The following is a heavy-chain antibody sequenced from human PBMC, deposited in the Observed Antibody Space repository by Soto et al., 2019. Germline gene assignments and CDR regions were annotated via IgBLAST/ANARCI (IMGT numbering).Heavy chain of an antibody. CDR3: ARDGLRRERSAYFDY. J-gene: IGHJ4*02. D-gene: IGHD1-26*01. CDR1: GFTFSSYS. CDR2: ISSSSSYI. V-gene: IGHV3-21*01. Sequence: PGVSLRLSCAASGFTFSSYSMNWVRHAPGKGLEWVSSISSSSSYIYYADSVKGRFTISRDNAKNSLYLQMNSLRAEDTAVYYCARDGLRRERSAYFDYWGQGTLVTVSS.